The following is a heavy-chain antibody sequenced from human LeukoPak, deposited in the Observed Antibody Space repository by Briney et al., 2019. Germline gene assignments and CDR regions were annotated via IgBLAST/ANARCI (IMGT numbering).Heavy chain of an antibody. CDR3: ARPPLYCSGGSCQYYFDY. D-gene: IGHD2-15*01. J-gene: IGHJ4*02. V-gene: IGHV1-69*13. Sequence: SVKVSCKASGGTFSNYAISWVRQAPGQGLEWMGGIIPIFGTANYAQKFQGRVTITADESTSTAYMELSSLRSEDTAVYYCARPPLYCSGGSCQYYFDYWGQGTLVTVSS. CDR1: GGTFSNYA. CDR2: IIPIFGTA.